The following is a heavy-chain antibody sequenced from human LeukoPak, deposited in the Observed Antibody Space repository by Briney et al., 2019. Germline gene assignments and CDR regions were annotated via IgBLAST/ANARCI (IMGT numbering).Heavy chain of an antibody. V-gene: IGHV5-51*01. D-gene: IGHD3-3*01. CDR2: IYPGDSDT. CDR3: ARLPDYDFWSGSNWFDP. J-gene: IGHJ5*02. Sequence: GESLKISCKGSGCSFTSYWIGWVRQMPGKGLEWMGIIYPGDSDTRYSPSFQGQVTISADKPIGTAYLQWSSLKASDTAMYYCARLPDYDFWSGSNWFDPWGQGTLVTVSS. CDR1: GCSFTSYW.